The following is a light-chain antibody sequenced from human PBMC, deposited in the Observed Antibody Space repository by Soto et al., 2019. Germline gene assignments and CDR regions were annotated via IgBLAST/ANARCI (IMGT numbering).Light chain of an antibody. CDR3: QPLNYSPYI. Sequence: DIQLTQSPSFLSAAVGDRVTIICRASQDISNYLAWYQQKPGKAPKLLIFGAFTLQSGVPSRFSGSVSGTEFTSTISRRQPEDFAIYYGQPLNYSPYIFGRGTKLEIK. V-gene: IGKV1-9*01. CDR2: GAF. J-gene: IGKJ2*01. CDR1: QDISNY.